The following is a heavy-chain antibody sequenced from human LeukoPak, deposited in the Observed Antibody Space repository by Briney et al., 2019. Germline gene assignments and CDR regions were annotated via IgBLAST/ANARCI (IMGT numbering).Heavy chain of an antibody. CDR2: IYTSGST. CDR3: ARIMGRGYCISTSCRGDWFDP. Sequence: SETLSLTCTVSGGSISSYYWSWIRQPAGKGLEWIGRIYTSGSTNYNPSLKSRVTMSVDTSKNQFSLKLSSVTAADTAVYYCARIMGRGYCISTSCRGDWFDPWGQGTLVTVSS. V-gene: IGHV4-4*07. D-gene: IGHD2-2*01. J-gene: IGHJ5*02. CDR1: GGSISSYY.